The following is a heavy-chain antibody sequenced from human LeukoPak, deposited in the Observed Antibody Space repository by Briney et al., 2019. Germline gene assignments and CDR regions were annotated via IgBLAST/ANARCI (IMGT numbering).Heavy chain of an antibody. Sequence: ASVKVSCKASGGSFTSYGISWVRQAPGQGLEWMGWINTNTGNPTYAQGFTGRFVFSLDTSVSTAYLQISSLKAEDTAVYYCASNLDSSGWNEGDYWGQGTLVTVSS. J-gene: IGHJ4*02. CDR2: INTNTGNP. V-gene: IGHV7-4-1*02. CDR1: GGSFTSYG. CDR3: ASNLDSSGWNEGDY. D-gene: IGHD6-19*01.